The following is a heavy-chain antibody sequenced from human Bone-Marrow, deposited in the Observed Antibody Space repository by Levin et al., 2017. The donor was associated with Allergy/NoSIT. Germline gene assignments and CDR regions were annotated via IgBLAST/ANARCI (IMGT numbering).Heavy chain of an antibody. Sequence: PAGGSLRLSCAASGFTFSNTAMHWVRQAPGKGLEWLAFILKDVRKEYYVDSVKGRFTVSRDNSNKVLFLQMNSLRPEDTAVYFCATARSGRMIWDNGANTYNYYFGVDVWGQGTTVTVSS. CDR3: ATARSGRMIWDNGANTYNYYFGVDV. CDR2: ILKDVRKE. D-gene: IGHD3-10*01. V-gene: IGHV3-30*04. CDR1: GFTFSNTA. J-gene: IGHJ6*02.